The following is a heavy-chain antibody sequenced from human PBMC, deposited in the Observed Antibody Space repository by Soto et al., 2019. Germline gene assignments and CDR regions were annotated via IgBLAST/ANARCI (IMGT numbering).Heavy chain of an antibody. D-gene: IGHD6-13*01. Sequence: QLQLQESGPGLVKPSETLSLTCTVSGGSISSNSHYWGWIRQPPGKGLEWIGSMFYSGSSYYNPSLKSRVPISVDTSKNQFSLKLNSVTAADTAVYYCARGRIAAARLWGGINWFDPWGQGTLVTVSS. J-gene: IGHJ5*02. CDR3: ARGRIAAARLWGGINWFDP. V-gene: IGHV4-39*01. CDR1: GGSISSNSHY. CDR2: MFYSGSS.